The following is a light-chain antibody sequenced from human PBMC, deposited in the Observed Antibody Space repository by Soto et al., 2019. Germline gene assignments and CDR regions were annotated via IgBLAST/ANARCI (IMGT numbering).Light chain of an antibody. Sequence: EIVMTQSPATLSVSPGETATLSCRASQYVSNKVAWYQQKPGQAPRLLILGASTRATGVPARFSGSGSGTEFTLSISSLQSEDLAVYYCKQYKEWPPFTFGQGTRLEIK. CDR3: KQYKEWPPFT. J-gene: IGKJ5*01. CDR2: GAS. V-gene: IGKV3-15*01. CDR1: QYVSNK.